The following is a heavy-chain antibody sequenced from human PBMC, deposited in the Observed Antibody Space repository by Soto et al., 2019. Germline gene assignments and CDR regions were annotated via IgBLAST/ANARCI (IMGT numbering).Heavy chain of an antibody. CDR3: ATWHLQEHAYDV. V-gene: IGHV3-53*01. D-gene: IGHD4-4*01. CDR1: GLTVSGKKY. CDR2: FYDLDGT. Sequence: GGSLRLSCAVSGLTVSGKKYVAWVRQAPGKGLEWVSGFYDLDGTYYADSLKGRFTTSGDSSRTIVYLQMNGLRPEDTAVYYCATWHLQEHAYDVWGQGTTVTVS. J-gene: IGHJ3*01.